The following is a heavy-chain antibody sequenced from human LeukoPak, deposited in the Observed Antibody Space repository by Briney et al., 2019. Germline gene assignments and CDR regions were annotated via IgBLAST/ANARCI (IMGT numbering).Heavy chain of an antibody. D-gene: IGHD3-22*01. V-gene: IGHV3-23*01. Sequence: GGSLRLSCAASGFTFSSYAMSWVRQAPGKGLEWVSVISASDGSTSYADSVKGRFTISRDNAKNSLYLQMNSLRAEDTAVYYCARGPTMKMDVWGKGTTVTVSS. CDR2: ISASDGST. CDR3: ARGPTMKMDV. CDR1: GFTFSSYA. J-gene: IGHJ6*04.